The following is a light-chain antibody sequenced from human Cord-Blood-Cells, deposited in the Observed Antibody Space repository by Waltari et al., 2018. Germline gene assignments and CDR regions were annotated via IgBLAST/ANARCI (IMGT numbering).Light chain of an antibody. J-gene: IGLJ2*01. CDR3: CSYAGSVV. CDR2: EGI. Sequence: QSALTQPASVSGSPGQSITISCTGTSSDVGSYNLVSWYQQHPGKAPKLMIYEGIKLPSGVANRFSGSKYGNTTSLTISGLQADDEADYYCCSYAGSVVFGGGTKLTVL. CDR1: SSDVGSYNL. V-gene: IGLV2-23*01.